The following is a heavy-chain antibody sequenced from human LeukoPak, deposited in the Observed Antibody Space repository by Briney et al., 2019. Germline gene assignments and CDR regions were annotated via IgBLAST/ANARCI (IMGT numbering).Heavy chain of an antibody. D-gene: IGHD3-10*01. CDR3: AREWFGESDAFDI. CDR1: GGSISSYY. V-gene: IGHV4-4*07. J-gene: IGHJ3*02. Sequence: SETLSLTCTVSGGSISSYYWSWIRQPAGKGLEWIGRIYTSGSTNYNPPLKSRVTMSVDTAKNQFSLKLSSVTAADTAVYYCAREWFGESDAFDIWGQGTMVTVSS. CDR2: IYTSGST.